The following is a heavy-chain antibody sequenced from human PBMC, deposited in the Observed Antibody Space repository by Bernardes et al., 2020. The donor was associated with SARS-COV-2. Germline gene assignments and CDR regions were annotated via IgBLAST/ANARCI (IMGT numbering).Heavy chain of an antibody. Sequence: ASVKVSCKASGYTFTSYGFSWLRQAPGQGLEWMGWISGHNGYTSYAPKFKGRVSLTLDTSTSTAYMELTNLRSDDAAVYYCGRDFIRSTSCLIGYWGQGTPVTVSS. V-gene: IGHV1-18*01. D-gene: IGHD2-2*01. CDR1: GYTFTSYG. CDR3: GRDFIRSTSCLIGY. J-gene: IGHJ4*02. CDR2: ISGHNGYT.